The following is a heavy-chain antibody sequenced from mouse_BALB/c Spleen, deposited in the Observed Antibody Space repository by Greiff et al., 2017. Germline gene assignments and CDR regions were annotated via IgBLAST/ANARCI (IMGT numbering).Heavy chain of an antibody. V-gene: IGHV5-4*02. D-gene: IGHD3-1*01. CDR1: GFTFSDYY. Sequence: EVHLVESGGGLVKPGGSLKLSCAASGFTFSDYYMYWVRQTPEKRLEWVATISDGGSYTYYPDSVKGRFTISRDNAKNNLYLQMSSLKSEDTAMYYCARDRGGGFAYWGQGTLVTVSA. CDR2: ISDGGSYT. J-gene: IGHJ3*01. CDR3: ARDRGGGFAY.